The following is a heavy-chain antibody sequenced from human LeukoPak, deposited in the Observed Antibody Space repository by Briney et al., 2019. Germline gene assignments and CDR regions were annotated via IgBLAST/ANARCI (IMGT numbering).Heavy chain of an antibody. CDR3: ARLGGYEFDY. J-gene: IGHJ4*02. D-gene: IGHD5-12*01. CDR1: GGSISSYY. CDR2: IYYSGST. V-gene: IGHV4-59*08. Sequence: PSETLSLTCTVSGGSISSYYWSWIRQPPGKGLEWIGYIYYSGSTKHNPSLKSRVTISVDTSKNQFSLKLSSVTAADTAVYYCARLGGYEFDYWGQGTLVTVSS.